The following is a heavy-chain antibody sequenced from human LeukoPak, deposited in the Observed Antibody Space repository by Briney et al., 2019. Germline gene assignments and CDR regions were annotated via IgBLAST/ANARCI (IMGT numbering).Heavy chain of an antibody. D-gene: IGHD2-21*02. J-gene: IGHJ5*02. Sequence: NASETLSLTCTVSGGSISSYYWSWIRQPPGKGLEWIGYMYDSGSTNYNPSLKSRVTISEDTSKNQFSLKLSSVTAADTAVYYCARRVTSNWFDPWGQGTLVTVSS. CDR3: ARRVTSNWFDP. V-gene: IGHV4-59*08. CDR1: GGSISSYY. CDR2: MYDSGST.